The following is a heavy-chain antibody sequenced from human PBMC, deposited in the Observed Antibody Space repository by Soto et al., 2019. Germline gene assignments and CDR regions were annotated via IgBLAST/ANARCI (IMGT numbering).Heavy chain of an antibody. CDR2: ISSSSSYI. CDR3: ARDGKFWSGPDY. J-gene: IGHJ4*02. CDR1: GFTFSSYS. D-gene: IGHD3-3*01. Sequence: EVQLVESGGGLVKPGGSLRLSCAASGFTFSSYSMNWVRHAPGKGLEWVSSISSSSSYIYYADSVKGRFPISRDNAKNSLYLQMKSQRAEDTPVYYCARDGKFWSGPDYWGQGTLFTGSS. V-gene: IGHV3-21*01.